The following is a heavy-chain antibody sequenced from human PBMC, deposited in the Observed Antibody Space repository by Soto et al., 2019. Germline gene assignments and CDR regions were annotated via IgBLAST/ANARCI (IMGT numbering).Heavy chain of an antibody. D-gene: IGHD3-3*01. J-gene: IGHJ6*02. CDR2: ISGSGDNT. Sequence: GGSLRLSCAASGFTFSTYAMSWVRQAPGKGLEWVSAISGSGDNTYYADSVKGRFTISRDNSKNTVYLQMNSLGAEDTARYYCAKALYDFWSGFSYGLDVWGQGTTVTVSS. CDR1: GFTFSTYA. CDR3: AKALYDFWSGFSYGLDV. V-gene: IGHV3-23*01.